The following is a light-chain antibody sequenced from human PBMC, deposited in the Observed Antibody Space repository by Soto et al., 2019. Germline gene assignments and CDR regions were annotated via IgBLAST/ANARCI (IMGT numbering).Light chain of an antibody. J-gene: IGLJ2*01. CDR3: SSYTSSSTLV. CDR2: EVS. Sequence: QSALTQPASVSGAPGQSITISCTGTSSDVGGHNYVSWYQQHPGKAPKLMIYEVSNRPSGISDRFSGSKSGNTASLTISGLQVEDEADYYCSSYTSSSTLVFGGGTKLTVL. V-gene: IGLV2-14*01. CDR1: SSDVGGHNY.